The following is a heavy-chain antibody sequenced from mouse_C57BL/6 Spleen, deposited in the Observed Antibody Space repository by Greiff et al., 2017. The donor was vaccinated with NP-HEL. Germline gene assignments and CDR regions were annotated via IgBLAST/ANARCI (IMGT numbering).Heavy chain of an antibody. J-gene: IGHJ2*01. V-gene: IGHV1-59*01. CDR3: ARLDYGSSLDY. Sequence: QVQLQQPGAELVRPGTSVKLSCKASGYTFTSYWMHWVKQRPGQGLEWIGVIDPSDSYTNYNQKFKGKATLTVDTSSSTAYMQLSSLTSEDSAVYYCARLDYGSSLDYWGQGTTLTVSS. CDR1: GYTFTSYW. CDR2: IDPSDSYT. D-gene: IGHD1-1*01.